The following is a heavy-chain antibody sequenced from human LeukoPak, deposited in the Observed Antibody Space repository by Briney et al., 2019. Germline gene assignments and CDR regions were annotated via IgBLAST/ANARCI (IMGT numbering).Heavy chain of an antibody. V-gene: IGHV4-59*04. CDR1: GGSIASYY. CDR2: IYHSGST. J-gene: IGHJ5*02. D-gene: IGHD6-13*01. Sequence: PSETLSLTCTVSGGSIASYYWSWIRQPPGKGLEWIGSIYHSGSTYYNPSLKSRVTISVDTSKNQFSLKLSSVTAADTAVYYCARPGYSSSWRNNWFDPWGQGTLVTVSS. CDR3: ARPGYSSSWRNNWFDP.